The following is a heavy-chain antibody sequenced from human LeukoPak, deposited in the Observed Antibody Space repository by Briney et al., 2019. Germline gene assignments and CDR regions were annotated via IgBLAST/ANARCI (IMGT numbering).Heavy chain of an antibody. CDR1: VFTFSSYS. D-gene: IGHD6-13*01. V-gene: IGHV3-21*01. CDR3: ARKSADYFDY. Sequence: PGGSLRLSCAASVFTFSSYSMNWVRQAPGKGLEWVSSISSSSSYIYYADSVKGRFTISRDNAKNSLYLQMNSLRAEDTAVYYCARKSADYFDYWGQGTLLTVSS. J-gene: IGHJ4*02. CDR2: ISSSSSYI.